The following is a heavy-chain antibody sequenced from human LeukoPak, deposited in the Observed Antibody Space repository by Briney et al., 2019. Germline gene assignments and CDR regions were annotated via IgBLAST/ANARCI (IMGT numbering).Heavy chain of an antibody. Sequence: GGSLRLSCAASGFTFSSYSMNWVRQAPGKGLEWVSSISSSSSYIYYADSVKGRFTISRDNAKNSLYLQMNSLRAEDTAVYYCARVLRSSAITNWGQGTLVTVSS. CDR3: ARVLRSSAITN. D-gene: IGHD2-21*01. CDR1: GFTFSSYS. CDR2: ISSSSSYI. J-gene: IGHJ4*02. V-gene: IGHV3-21*01.